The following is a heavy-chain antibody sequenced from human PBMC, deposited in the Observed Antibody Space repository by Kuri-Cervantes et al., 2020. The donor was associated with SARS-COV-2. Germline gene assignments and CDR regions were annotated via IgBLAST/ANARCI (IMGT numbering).Heavy chain of an antibody. J-gene: IGHJ6*02. Sequence: SETLSLTCTVSGGSISSSSYYWGWIRRPPGKGLEWIGSIYYSGSTYYNPSLKSRVTISVDTSKNQFSLKLSSVTAADTAVYYCARHLWSDGMDVLGQGTTVTVSS. CDR2: IYYSGST. V-gene: IGHV4-39*01. D-gene: IGHD2-8*02. CDR1: GGSISSSSYY. CDR3: ARHLWSDGMDV.